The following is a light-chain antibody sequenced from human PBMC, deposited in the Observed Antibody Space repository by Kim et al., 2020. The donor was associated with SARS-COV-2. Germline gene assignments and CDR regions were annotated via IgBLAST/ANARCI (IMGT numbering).Light chain of an antibody. V-gene: IGKV3-20*01. CDR1: QSVSSSY. CDR3: QQYGSSPS. J-gene: IGKJ4*01. CDR2: GAS. Sequence: SLSPGESATLSCRASQSVSSSYLAWYQQKPGQAPRLLIYGASSRATGIPDRFSGSGSGTDFTLTISRLEPEDFAVYYCQQYGSSPSFGGGTKLEIK.